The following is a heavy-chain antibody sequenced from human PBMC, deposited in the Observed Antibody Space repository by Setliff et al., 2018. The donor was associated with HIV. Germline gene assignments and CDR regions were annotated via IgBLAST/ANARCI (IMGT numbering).Heavy chain of an antibody. J-gene: IGHJ4*02. Sequence: SGPTLVNPAQTLTLTCSFSGISLTTNEVGVGWIRQHPGKALEWHGLMHRNGDRRYTTSLRRMLTITRDTSKNQVVLTMTNLDPVHTPTYYCAHRLSYDDTRGYYPYYCDYLGQGTLVASSS. D-gene: IGHD3-22*01. V-gene: IGHV2-5*01. CDR3: AHRLSYDDTRGYYPYYCDY. CDR1: GISLTTNEVG. CDR2: MHRNGDR.